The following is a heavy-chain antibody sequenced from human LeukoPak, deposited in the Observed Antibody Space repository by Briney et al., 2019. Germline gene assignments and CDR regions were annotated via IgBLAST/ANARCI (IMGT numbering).Heavy chain of an antibody. D-gene: IGHD3-10*01. CDR2: MNPNSGNT. J-gene: IGHJ6*02. Sequence: ASVKVSCKASGYPFTTYDINWVRQATGQGLEWMGWMNPNSGNTGYAQKFQGRVTMTRNTSISTAYMELSSLRSEDTAVYYCARIFGFGEAYYYYGMDVWGQGTTVTVSS. CDR1: GYPFTTYD. V-gene: IGHV1-8*02. CDR3: ARIFGFGEAYYYYGMDV.